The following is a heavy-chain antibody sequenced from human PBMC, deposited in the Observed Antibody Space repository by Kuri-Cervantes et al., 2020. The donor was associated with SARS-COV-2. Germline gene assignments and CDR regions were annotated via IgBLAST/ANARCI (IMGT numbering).Heavy chain of an antibody. D-gene: IGHD3-10*01. J-gene: IGHJ6*02. CDR2: INPNSGGT. CDR1: GYTFSGGYY. CDR3: ARGMVRRVIQYYYYGMDV. V-gene: IGHV1-2*04. Sequence: ASVKVSCKASGYTFSGGYYMYWVRQAPGQGLEWMGWINPNSGGTNYAQKFQGWVTMTRDTSISTAYMELSRLRSDDTAVYYCARGMVRRVIQYYYYGMDVWGQGTTVTVSS.